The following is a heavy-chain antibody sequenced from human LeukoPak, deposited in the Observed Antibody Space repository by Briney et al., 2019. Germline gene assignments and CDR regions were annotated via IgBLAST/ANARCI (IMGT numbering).Heavy chain of an antibody. Sequence: ASVKVSCKASGYTFTGYYMHWVRQAPGQGLEWMGWINPNSGGTNYAQKFQGRVTMTRDTSISTAYMELSRLRSDDTAGYYCASCSTRWYTSLLGMDGRGQGTTVTVSS. D-gene: IGHD2-2*02. J-gene: IGHJ6*02. CDR2: INPNSGGT. CDR1: GYTFTGYY. CDR3: ASCSTRWYTSLLGMDG. V-gene: IGHV1-2*02.